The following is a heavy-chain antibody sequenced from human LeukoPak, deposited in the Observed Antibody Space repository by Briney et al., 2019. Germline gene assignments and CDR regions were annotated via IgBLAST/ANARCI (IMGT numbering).Heavy chain of an antibody. Sequence: SETLSLTCTVSGGSLSSYYGSWMRQPPGKGLEWFGYIYYRGSTNYNPSLKSRVTISVDTSKNQFSPKLSSETAADTAVYYCARDLGYSRSSAYYYGIDVWGQGTTVTVSS. J-gene: IGHJ6*02. D-gene: IGHD6-6*01. CDR3: ARDLGYSRSSAYYYGIDV. CDR2: IYYRGST. CDR1: GGSLSSYY. V-gene: IGHV4-59*01.